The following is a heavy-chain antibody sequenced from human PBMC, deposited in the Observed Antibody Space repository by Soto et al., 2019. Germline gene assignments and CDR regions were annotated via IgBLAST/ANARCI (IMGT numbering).Heavy chain of an antibody. V-gene: IGHV3-23*01. Sequence: EVQLLESGGDLVQPGGSLRLSCAASGFTFNAYAMTWVRQAPGKGLEWLSAIGGSGGNRYYAASVKGRFTISRDNSKDTVDLQMSSLRVEDTAVYYCARVASDYINSVDHWGQGILVTVSS. CDR1: GFTFNAYA. CDR3: ARVASDYINSVDH. D-gene: IGHD4-4*01. CDR2: IGGSGGNR. J-gene: IGHJ4*02.